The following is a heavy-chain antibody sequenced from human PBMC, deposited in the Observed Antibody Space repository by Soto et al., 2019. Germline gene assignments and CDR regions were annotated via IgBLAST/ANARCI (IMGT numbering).Heavy chain of an antibody. Sequence: GGSLRLSCAASGFKFSNYAMSWVRQAPGKGLEWVSLISATGGGTYYADSVKGRFTISRDNSHNTLYLQVHSLTAEDTAVYYFAKDRRAGGNSAFYFDFWGQGAKVTVSS. J-gene: IGHJ5*01. CDR2: ISATGGGT. D-gene: IGHD4-4*01. CDR3: AKDRRAGGNSAFYFDF. CDR1: GFKFSNYA. V-gene: IGHV3-23*01.